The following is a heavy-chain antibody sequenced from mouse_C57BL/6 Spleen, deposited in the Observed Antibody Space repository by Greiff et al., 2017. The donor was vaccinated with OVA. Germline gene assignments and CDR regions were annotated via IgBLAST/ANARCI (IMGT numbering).Heavy chain of an antibody. Sequence: VQLQQPGAELVRPGSSVKLSCKASGYTFTSYWMHWVKQRPIQGLEWIGNIDPSDSETHYNQKFKDKATLTVDKSSSTAYMQRSSLTSEDSAVYYCARDYSNPNWYFDVWGTGTTVTVSS. D-gene: IGHD2-5*01. CDR3: ARDYSNPNWYFDV. CDR1: GYTFTSYW. V-gene: IGHV1-52*01. CDR2: IDPSDSET. J-gene: IGHJ1*03.